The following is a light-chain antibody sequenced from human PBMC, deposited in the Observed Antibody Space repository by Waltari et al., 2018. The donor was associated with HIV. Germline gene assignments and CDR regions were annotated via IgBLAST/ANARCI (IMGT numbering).Light chain of an antibody. CDR2: SNN. Sequence: QSVLTQPPSVSGTPGQQVTISCSGGSSTIGSNPVNWYQQLPGTAPKLLIYSNNQRSSGVPDRFSGSKSGTSASLAISGLQSDDETDYYCAVRDDRLNGVLFGGGTRLTVL. CDR1: SSTIGSNP. CDR3: AVRDDRLNGVL. J-gene: IGLJ2*01. V-gene: IGLV1-44*01.